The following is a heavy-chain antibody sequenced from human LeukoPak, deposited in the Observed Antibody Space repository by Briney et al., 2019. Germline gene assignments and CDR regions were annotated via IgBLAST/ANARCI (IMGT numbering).Heavy chain of an antibody. Sequence: LRASVKVSCKASGGTFSSYAISWVRQAPGQGLEWMGGIIPIFGTANYAQKFQGRVTITADESTSTAYMELSSLRSEDTAVYYCASGQDGYPHPIFDYWGQGTLVTVSS. V-gene: IGHV1-69*13. CDR2: IIPIFGTA. D-gene: IGHD5-24*01. CDR3: ASGQDGYPHPIFDY. CDR1: GGTFSSYA. J-gene: IGHJ4*02.